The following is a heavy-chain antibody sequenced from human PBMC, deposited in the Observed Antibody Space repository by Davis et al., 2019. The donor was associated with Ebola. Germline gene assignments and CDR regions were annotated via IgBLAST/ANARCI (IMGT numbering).Heavy chain of an antibody. V-gene: IGHV3-21*01. CDR3: AKFSRGGESD. Sequence: PGGSLRLSCAASGFTLSGFTFSDYDMNWVRQAPGKGLEWVSTISKTSVYTYYAESVKGRFTISRDNAKNSLYLQMDGLRVEDTAVYYCAKFSRGGESDWGQGTLVTVSS. CDR2: ISKTSVYT. D-gene: IGHD2-15*01. CDR1: GFTLSGFTFSDYD. J-gene: IGHJ4*02.